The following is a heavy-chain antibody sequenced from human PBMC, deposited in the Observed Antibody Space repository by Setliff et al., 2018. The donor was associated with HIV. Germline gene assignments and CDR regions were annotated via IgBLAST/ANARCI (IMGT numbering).Heavy chain of an antibody. CDR2: INHSGNT. V-gene: IGHV4-34*01. CDR1: GGSFSGY. J-gene: IGHJ4*02. CDR3: AASSSWSCRLNY. Sequence: SETLSLTCAVYGGSFSGYWSWIRQSPGKGLEWLGEINHSGNTHYDPSLKSRLTISIDTSKKQFSLKLTSVTAADAAIYYCAASSSWSCRLNYWGQGTLVTVSS. D-gene: IGHD2-2*01.